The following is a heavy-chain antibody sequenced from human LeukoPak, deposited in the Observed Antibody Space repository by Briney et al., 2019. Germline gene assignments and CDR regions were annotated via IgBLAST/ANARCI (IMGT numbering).Heavy chain of an antibody. CDR1: GGSISSSSYY. J-gene: IGHJ3*02. CDR3: ARGLIPHAFDM. CDR2: INHSGST. D-gene: IGHD2-21*01. V-gene: IGHV4-39*07. Sequence: SETLSLTCTVSGGSISSSSYYWGWIRQPPGKGLEWIGEINHSGSTNYNPSLKSRVTISVDTSKNQFSLNLSSVTAADTALYYCARGLIPHAFDMWGQGPVVTVSS.